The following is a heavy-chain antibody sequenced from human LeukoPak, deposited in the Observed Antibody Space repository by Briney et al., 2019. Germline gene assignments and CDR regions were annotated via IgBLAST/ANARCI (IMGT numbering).Heavy chain of an antibody. Sequence: GGSLRLSCAASGFTFSSYSINWVRQAPGKGLEWVSSISSSSVYIYYAHSLKGRFTISRDNAKNSLYLQMNSLRAEDTAVYYCARDRGSYSRASFDYWGQGTLVTVSS. CDR3: ARDRGSYSRASFDY. V-gene: IGHV3-21*01. J-gene: IGHJ4*02. CDR2: ISSSSVYI. CDR1: GFTFSSYS. D-gene: IGHD1-26*01.